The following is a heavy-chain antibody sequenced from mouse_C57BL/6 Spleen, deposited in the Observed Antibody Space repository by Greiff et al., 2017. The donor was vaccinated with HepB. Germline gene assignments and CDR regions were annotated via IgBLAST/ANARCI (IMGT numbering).Heavy chain of an antibody. CDR3: AIYFSYAMDY. CDR2: ISSGSSTI. J-gene: IGHJ4*01. V-gene: IGHV5-17*01. CDR1: GFTFSDYG. Sequence: EVMLVESGGGLVKPGGSLKLSCAASGFTFSDYGMHWVRQAPEKGLEWVAYISSGSSTIYYADTVKGRFTISRDNAKNTLFLQMTSLRSEDTAMYYCAIYFSYAMDYWGQGTSVTVSS. D-gene: IGHD2-1*01.